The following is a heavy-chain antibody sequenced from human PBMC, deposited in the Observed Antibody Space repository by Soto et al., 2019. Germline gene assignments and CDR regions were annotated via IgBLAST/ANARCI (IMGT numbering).Heavy chain of an antibody. CDR2: LNPNSGNT. CDR1: GYIFSTYD. J-gene: IGHJ5*02. Sequence: QVQLVQSGAEVKKPGASVKVSCKASGYIFSTYDINWVRQAPGQGLEWMGWLNPNSGNTGYAQKFQGRVTMTRNTSINTAYMELSSLGSEDTAVYYCARAGHYYDSSGYATWGQGTLVTVS. CDR3: ARAGHYYDSSGYAT. V-gene: IGHV1-8*01. D-gene: IGHD3-22*01.